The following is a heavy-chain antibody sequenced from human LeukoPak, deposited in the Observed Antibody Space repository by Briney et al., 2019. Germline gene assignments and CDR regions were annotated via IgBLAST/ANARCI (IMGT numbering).Heavy chain of an antibody. CDR1: GGSISSGDYY. V-gene: IGHV4-30-4*01. CDR3: ARDSVVRGVVYGMDV. CDR2: IYYSGST. J-gene: IGHJ6*02. D-gene: IGHD3-10*01. Sequence: SETLSLTCTVSGGSISSGDYYWSWIRQPPGKGLEWIGYIYYSGSTYYNPSLKSRVTISVDTSKNQFSLKLSSVTAADTAVYYCARDSVVRGVVYGMDVWGQGTTVTVS.